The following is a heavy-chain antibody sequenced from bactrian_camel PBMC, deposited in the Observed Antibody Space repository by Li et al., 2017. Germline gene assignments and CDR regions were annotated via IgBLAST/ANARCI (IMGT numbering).Heavy chain of an antibody. CDR3: AAKWAGYHCLSRRPSDFRY. Sequence: HVQLVESGGGSVQAGGSLRLSCGASGSIYGDACVGWLRQAPGKEREGVAAIDSDGIASYADSVKGRFTLSKDNAKNILYIQMNNLKPEDTAIYYCAAKWAGYHCLSRRPSDFRYWGQGTQVTVS. D-gene: IGHD5*01. V-gene: IGHV3S53*01. J-gene: IGHJ6*01. CDR1: GSIYGDAC. CDR2: IDSDGIA.